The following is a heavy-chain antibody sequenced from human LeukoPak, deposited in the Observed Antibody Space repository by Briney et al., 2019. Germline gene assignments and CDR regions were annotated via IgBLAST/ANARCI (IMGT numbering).Heavy chain of an antibody. CDR3: AKGGTYDFWSGYYRGDSKDSYYFDY. Sequence: PGGSLRLSCAASGFTFSNYPMHWVRLAPGKGLEWVALISYDGSNEYYTDSVKGRFTISRDNSKNTLYLQMNSLRAEDTAVYYCAKGGTYDFWSGYYRGDSKDSYYFDYWGQGTLVTVSS. CDR1: GFTFSNYP. J-gene: IGHJ4*02. V-gene: IGHV3-30-3*01. D-gene: IGHD3-3*01. CDR2: ISYDGSNE.